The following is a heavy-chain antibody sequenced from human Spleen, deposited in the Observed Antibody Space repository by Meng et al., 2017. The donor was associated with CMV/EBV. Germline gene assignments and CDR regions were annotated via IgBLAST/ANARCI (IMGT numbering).Heavy chain of an antibody. CDR3: ATGYYDFWSGFLGASAFDI. V-gene: IGHV3-30*02. Sequence: GESLKISCAASGFTFSNAWMSWVRQAPGKGLEWVAFIRYDGSNKYYADSVKGRFTISRDNSKNTLYLQMNSLRAEDTAVYYCATGYYDFWSGFLGASAFDIWGQGTMVTVSS. CDR2: IRYDGSNK. J-gene: IGHJ3*02. D-gene: IGHD3-3*01. CDR1: GFTFSNAW.